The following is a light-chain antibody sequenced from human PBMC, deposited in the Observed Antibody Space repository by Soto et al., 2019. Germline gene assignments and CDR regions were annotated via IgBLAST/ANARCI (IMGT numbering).Light chain of an antibody. CDR3: QHYGSSPYS. V-gene: IGKV3-20*01. Sequence: EIVLTQSPGTLSLSPGERATLSCRASQSVRSNYLAWYQQKPGQAPRLLIYGASSRATGVPDRFSGSGSGTDFTLTISRLEPEDFAVYSCQHYGSSPYSFGRGTKLEIK. CDR1: QSVRSNY. J-gene: IGKJ2*01. CDR2: GAS.